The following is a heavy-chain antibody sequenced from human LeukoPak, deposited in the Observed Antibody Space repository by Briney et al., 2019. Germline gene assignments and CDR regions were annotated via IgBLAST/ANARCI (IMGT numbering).Heavy chain of an antibody. CDR2: IRYDGSNK. V-gene: IGHV3-30*02. CDR3: AKNALWSGKLLGVFDF. CDR1: GFTFSSYG. D-gene: IGHD3-10*01. Sequence: TGGSLRLSCAASGFTFSSYGMHWVRQAPGKGLEWVAFIRYDGSNKYYADSVKGRFTISRDNSKNTLYLQMNSLRAEDTAVYYCAKNALWSGKLLGVFDFGGQGTMVTSSS. J-gene: IGHJ3*01.